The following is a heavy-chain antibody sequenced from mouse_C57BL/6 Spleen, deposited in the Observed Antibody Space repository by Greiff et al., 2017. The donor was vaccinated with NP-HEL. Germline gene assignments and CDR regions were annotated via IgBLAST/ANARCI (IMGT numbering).Heavy chain of an antibody. J-gene: IGHJ4*01. D-gene: IGHD1-1*01. CDR3: ARWNTTVVATYYYAMDY. CDR2: IDPSDSYT. V-gene: IGHV1-69*01. Sequence: VQLQQSGAELVMPGASVKLSCKASGYTFTSYWMHWVKQRPGQGLEWIGEIDPSDSYTNYNQKFKGKSTLTVDKSSSTAYMQLSSLTSEDSAVYYCARWNTTVVATYYYAMDYWGQGTSVTVSS. CDR1: GYTFTSYW.